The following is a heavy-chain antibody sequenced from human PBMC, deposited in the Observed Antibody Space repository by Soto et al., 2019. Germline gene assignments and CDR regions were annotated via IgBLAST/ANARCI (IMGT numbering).Heavy chain of an antibody. D-gene: IGHD2-2*01. CDR1: GFTFNIYW. CDR2: IKKDGSEK. J-gene: IGHJ5*02. CDR3: AREEGRYCSSTTCYSRFDP. V-gene: IGHV3-7*01. Sequence: GGSLRLSCAASGFTFNIYWMSWVRHAPGKGLEWVANIKKDGSEKYYVDSVKGRFTISRDNAKNSVYLQMDSLRAEDTAVYYCAREEGRYCSSTTCYSRFDPWGQGTVVTVSS.